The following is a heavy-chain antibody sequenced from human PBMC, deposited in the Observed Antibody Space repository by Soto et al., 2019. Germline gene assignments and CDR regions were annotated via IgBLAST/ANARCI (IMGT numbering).Heavy chain of an antibody. V-gene: IGHV3-33*01. CDR1: GFTFSSYG. D-gene: IGHD4-4*01. J-gene: IGHJ6*03. CDR2: IWYDGSNK. Sequence: PGGSLRLSCAASGFTFSSYGMHWVRQAPGKGLEWVAVIWYDGSNKYYADSVKGRFTISRDNSKNTLYLQMNSLRAEDTAVYYCARDNYVGFYYMDVWGKGTTVTVSS. CDR3: ARDNYVGFYYMDV.